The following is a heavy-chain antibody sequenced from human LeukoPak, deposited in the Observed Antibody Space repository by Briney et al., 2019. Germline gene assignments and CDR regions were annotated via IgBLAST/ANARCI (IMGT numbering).Heavy chain of an antibody. CDR3: ARKKRWPFDY. J-gene: IGHJ4*02. Sequence: PSETLSLTCAVYGGSFSGYYWSWIRQPPGKGLEWIGEINHSGSTNYNPSLKSRVTISVDTSKNQFSLKLSSVTAADTAVYYCARKKRWPFDYWGQGTLVTVSS. CDR1: GGSFSGYY. V-gene: IGHV4-34*01. CDR2: INHSGST. D-gene: IGHD4-23*01.